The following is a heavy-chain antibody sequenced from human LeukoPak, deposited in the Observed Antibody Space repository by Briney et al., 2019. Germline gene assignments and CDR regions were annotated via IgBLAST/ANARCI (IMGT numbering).Heavy chain of an antibody. CDR1: GFTISSNY. CDR2: IYRGGSI. D-gene: IGHD6-13*01. J-gene: IGHJ4*02. V-gene: IGHV3-66*01. Sequence: GGSLRLSCAASGFTISSNYMSWVRQAPGKGLEWVSVIYRGGSIDYADSVKGRFTISRDNSKNTLYLQMNSMRAEDTAVYYCARGRAAAGGWGQGTLVTVSS. CDR3: ARGRAAAGG.